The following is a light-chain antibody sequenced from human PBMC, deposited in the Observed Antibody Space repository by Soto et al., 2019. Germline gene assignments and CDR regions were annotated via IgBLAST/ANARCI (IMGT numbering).Light chain of an antibody. CDR1: QSVSSSY. V-gene: IGKV3-20*01. CDR3: QQYGRSPLVT. Sequence: EIVLTQSPGTLSLSPGERATLSCRASQSVSSSYLAWYQQKPGQAPRLLIYGASSRATGIPDRFSGSGSGTYFTLTISRREPEDFAMYYCQQYGRSPLVTFGQGTRLEIK. CDR2: GAS. J-gene: IGKJ5*01.